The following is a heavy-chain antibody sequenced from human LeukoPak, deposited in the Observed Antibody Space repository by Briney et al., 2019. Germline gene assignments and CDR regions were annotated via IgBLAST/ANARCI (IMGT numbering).Heavy chain of an antibody. Sequence: PGGSLRLSCAASGFTFSDYYMSWIRQAPGKGLEWISYISSSGGTIYYADSVKGRFTISRDNAKNSLYLQMNSLRAEDTALYYCAKGGYYDLDAFDIWGQGTMVTVSS. CDR1: GFTFSDYY. D-gene: IGHD1-26*01. CDR2: ISSSGGTI. J-gene: IGHJ3*02. CDR3: AKGGYYDLDAFDI. V-gene: IGHV3-11*01.